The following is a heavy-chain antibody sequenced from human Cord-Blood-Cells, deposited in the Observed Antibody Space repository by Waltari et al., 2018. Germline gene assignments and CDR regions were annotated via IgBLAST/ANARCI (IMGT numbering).Heavy chain of an antibody. CDR3: ARSHRKNDYGSGSYYSGDGLDY. V-gene: IGHV1-69*01. J-gene: IGHJ4*02. Sequence: PGQGLKCMGGIIPIFGTANSGQKFQGRVTITADESTSTAYMELSSLRSEDTAVYYCARSHRKNDYGSGSYYSGDGLDYWGQGTLVTVSS. CDR2: IIPIFGTA. D-gene: IGHD3-10*01.